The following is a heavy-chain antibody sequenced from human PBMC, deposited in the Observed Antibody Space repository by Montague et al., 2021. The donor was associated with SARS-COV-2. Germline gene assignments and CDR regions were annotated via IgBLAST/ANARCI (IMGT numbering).Heavy chain of an antibody. CDR3: ARGQSNLKY. D-gene: IGHD6-6*01. CDR1: GESFSGYF. CDR2: TTHDGDT. Sequence: SETLSLTCAVRGESFSGYFWTWIRQPPGKGLEWIGDTTHDGDTNYSPSLKSRVTISADKSKSQFSLKLDSVTAADTAVYYCARGQSNLKYWGQGTLVTVSS. V-gene: IGHV4-34*01. J-gene: IGHJ4*02.